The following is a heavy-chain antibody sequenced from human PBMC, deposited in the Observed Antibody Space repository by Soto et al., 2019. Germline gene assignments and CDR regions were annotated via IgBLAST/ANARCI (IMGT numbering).Heavy chain of an antibody. J-gene: IGHJ4*02. Sequence: SETLSLTCTVSGGSVSGYHWSWIRQPPGKGLEWIGYINNNGNTDYNPSLESRVTISVDTSKNQVSLILTSVTAADTAVYYCARLIITFPWYYFDSWGQGALVTVS. CDR2: INNNGNT. CDR3: ARLIITFPWYYFDS. V-gene: IGHV4-59*02. D-gene: IGHD3-22*01. CDR1: GGSVSGYH.